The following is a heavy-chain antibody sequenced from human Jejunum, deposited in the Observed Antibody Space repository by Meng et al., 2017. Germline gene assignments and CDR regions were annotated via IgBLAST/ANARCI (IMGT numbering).Heavy chain of an antibody. CDR2: ISSASDYM. D-gene: IGHD3-22*01. CDR1: GFTLRSYS. Sequence: GGSLRLSCAASGFTLRSYSMNWVRQAPGKGLEWVSRISSASDYMYYTDSVKGRFTITRDNAKNSLYLQMNSLRAEDTAIYYCATGGSSGDFDYWGQGTLVTVSS. J-gene: IGHJ4*02. V-gene: IGHV3-21*01. CDR3: ATGGSSGDFDY.